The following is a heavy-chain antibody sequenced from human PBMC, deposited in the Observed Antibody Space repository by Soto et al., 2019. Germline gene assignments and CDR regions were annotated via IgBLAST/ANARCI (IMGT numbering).Heavy chain of an antibody. CDR1: GFIFSSYG. CDR3: AKSSGGSSWYPPDH. CDR2: TANDGSAQ. J-gene: IGHJ4*02. D-gene: IGHD6-13*01. Sequence: QVQLVGSGGGVVQPGGSLRLSCAASGFIFSSYGMQWVRQSPGEGLEWVATTANDGSAQYYADFVKGRFTISRDNSKNTLFLQMESLRPEDTGVYYCAKSSGGSSWYPPDHWGQGTLVTVSS. V-gene: IGHV3-30*18.